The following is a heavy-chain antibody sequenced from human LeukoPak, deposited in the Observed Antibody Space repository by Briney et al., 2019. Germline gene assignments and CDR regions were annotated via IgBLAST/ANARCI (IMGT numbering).Heavy chain of an antibody. CDR3: ARGVTTVGSYYYYYYMDV. D-gene: IGHD4-23*01. J-gene: IGHJ6*03. CDR2: IIPIFGTA. V-gene: IGHV1-69*05. CDR1: GGTFSSYA. Sequence: SVKVSCKASGGTFSSYAISWVRQAPGQGLEWMGGIIPIFGTANYAQKFQGRVTITTDESTSTAYMELSSLRSEDTAVYYCARGVTTVGSYYYYYYMDVWGKGTTVTVSS.